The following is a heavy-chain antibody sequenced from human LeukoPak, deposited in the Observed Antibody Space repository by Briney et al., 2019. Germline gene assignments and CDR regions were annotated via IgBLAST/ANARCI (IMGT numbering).Heavy chain of an antibody. Sequence: PGGSLRLSCAASGFTFTTHSMGWVRQAPGKGLECVANINQDGFEEYCVDSVKGRFTISRDNAKNSLYLQMNSLRAEDTAIYYCAKWRWRQSEFVSWGQGTLVTVSS. J-gene: IGHJ5*02. CDR1: GFTFTTHS. D-gene: IGHD5-24*01. V-gene: IGHV3-7*01. CDR3: AKWRWRQSEFVS. CDR2: INQDGFEE.